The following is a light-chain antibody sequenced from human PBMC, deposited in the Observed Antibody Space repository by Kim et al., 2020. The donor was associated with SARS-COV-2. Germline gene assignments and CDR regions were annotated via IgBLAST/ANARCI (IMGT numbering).Light chain of an antibody. Sequence: GQRVTISCSGSFSNVGRNTVNWYQQLPGMAPKLLIFGYNQRPSGVPDRFSGSKSGTSASLAISGLQSEDEADYYCAAWDDNLNGVGFGGGTQLTVL. CDR2: GYN. CDR3: AAWDDNLNGVG. V-gene: IGLV1-44*01. CDR1: FSNVGRNT. J-gene: IGLJ2*01.